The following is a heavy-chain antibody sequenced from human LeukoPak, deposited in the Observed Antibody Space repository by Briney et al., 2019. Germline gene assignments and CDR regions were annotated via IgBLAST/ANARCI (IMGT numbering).Heavy chain of an antibody. CDR1: GGSISSSSYY. V-gene: IGHV4-39*07. CDR3: ARVNSEYYYYYYYMDV. CDR2: IYYSGST. J-gene: IGHJ6*03. Sequence: SETLSLTCTVSGGSISSSSYYWGWIRQPPGKGLEWIGSIYYSGSTYYNPSLKSRVTISVDTSKNQFSLKLSSVTAADTAVYYCARVNSEYYYYYYYMDVWGKGTTVTVSS. D-gene: IGHD2/OR15-2a*01.